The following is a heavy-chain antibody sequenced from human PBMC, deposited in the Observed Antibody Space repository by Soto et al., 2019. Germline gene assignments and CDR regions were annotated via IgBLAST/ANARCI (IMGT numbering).Heavy chain of an antibody. V-gene: IGHV1-69*13. CDR2: IIPIFGTA. J-gene: IGHJ5*02. CDR1: GGTFSSYA. CDR3: ARAPSSIAARMGENWFDP. D-gene: IGHD6-6*01. Sequence: GASVKVSCKASGGTFSSYASSWVRQAPGQGLEWMGGIIPIFGTANYAQKFQGRVTITADESTSTAYMELSSLRSEDTAVYYCARAPSSIAARMGENWFDPWGQGTLVTFSS.